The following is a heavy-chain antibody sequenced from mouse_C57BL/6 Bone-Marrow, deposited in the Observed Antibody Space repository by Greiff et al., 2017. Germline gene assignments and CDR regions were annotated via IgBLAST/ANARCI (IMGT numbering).Heavy chain of an antibody. D-gene: IGHD2-4*01. Sequence: EVKVEESGGGLVKPGGSLKLSCAASGFTFSSYAMSWVRQTPEKRLEWVATISDGGSYTYYPDNVKGRFTISRDHAKNNLYLQMSHLKSEDTAMYYCARGGLPPWFAYWGQGTLVTVSA. J-gene: IGHJ3*01. CDR2: ISDGGSYT. CDR3: ARGGLPPWFAY. V-gene: IGHV5-4*03. CDR1: GFTFSSYA.